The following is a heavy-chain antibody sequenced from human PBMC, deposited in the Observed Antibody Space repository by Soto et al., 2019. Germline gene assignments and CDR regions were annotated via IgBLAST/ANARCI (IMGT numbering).Heavy chain of an antibody. J-gene: IGHJ4*02. Sequence: QSQTLSLTCAISGDSVSTNTASWNWIRQSPSRGLEWLGRTYYRSKWYNEYTVSVESRITINPDTSKNQVSLQLNSVTPDDTAVYYCVRSSSAYKPLFDHWGQGTQVTVSS. CDR3: VRSSSAYKPLFDH. V-gene: IGHV6-1*01. D-gene: IGHD3-22*01. CDR1: GDSVSTNTAS. CDR2: TYYRSKWYN.